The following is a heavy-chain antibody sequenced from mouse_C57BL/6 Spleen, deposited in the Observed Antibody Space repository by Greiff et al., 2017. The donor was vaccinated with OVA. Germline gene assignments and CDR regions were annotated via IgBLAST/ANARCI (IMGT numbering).Heavy chain of an antibody. CDR2: IDPSDSET. Sequence: QVQLQQPGAELVRPGSSVKLSCKASGYTFTSYWMHWVKQRPIQGLEWIGNIDPSDSETHYNQKFKDKATLTVDKSSSTAYMQLSSLTSEDAAVYYCARRSGTSFAYWGQGTLVTVSA. CDR1: GYTFTSYW. V-gene: IGHV1-52*01. CDR3: ARRSGTSFAY. D-gene: IGHD1-3*01. J-gene: IGHJ3*01.